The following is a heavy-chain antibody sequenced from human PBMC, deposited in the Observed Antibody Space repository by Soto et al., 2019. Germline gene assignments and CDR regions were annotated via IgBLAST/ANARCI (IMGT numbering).Heavy chain of an antibody. J-gene: IGHJ6*02. CDR2: IIPIFGTA. CDR1: GGTFNRYT. D-gene: IGHD3-10*01. V-gene: IGHV1-69*01. Sequence: VQLVQSGAEVKKPGSSVKLSCKASGGTFNRYTISWVRQAPGQGLEWMGGIIPIFGTANYAQKFQGRVAIIADESTSAAYMELRSLRSEDTAVYYCALWGFIDGNNSQYNYSGMDVWGQGTTVTVSS. CDR3: ALWGFIDGNNSQYNYSGMDV.